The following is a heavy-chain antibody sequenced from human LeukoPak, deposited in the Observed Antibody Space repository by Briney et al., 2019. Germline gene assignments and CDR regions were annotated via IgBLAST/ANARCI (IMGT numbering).Heavy chain of an antibody. CDR3: ALHRYCSSTSCQYYYMDV. CDR1: GFTLSSYS. Sequence: PGGSLRLSCAASGFTLSSYSMNWVRQAPGKGLEWVSSISSSSSYIYYADSVKGRFTISRDNAKNSLYLQMNSLRAEDTAVYYCALHRYCSSTSCQYYYMDVWGKGTTVTISS. D-gene: IGHD2-2*01. J-gene: IGHJ6*03. CDR2: ISSSSSYI. V-gene: IGHV3-21*01.